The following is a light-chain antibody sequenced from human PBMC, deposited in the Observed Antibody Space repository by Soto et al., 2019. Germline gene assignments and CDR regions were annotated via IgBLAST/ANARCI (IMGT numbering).Light chain of an antibody. V-gene: IGLV2-14*03. J-gene: IGLJ1*01. Sequence: QSALTQPPSVSGSPGQSITISCTGTSSDVGGYKYVSWYQQHPGKAPKLMIYDVSYRPSGIPYRFSGSKSGNTASLTISGLQAEDEADYYCTSYTSSSIYVFGTATKLTVL. CDR3: TSYTSSSIYV. CDR1: SSDVGGYKY. CDR2: DVS.